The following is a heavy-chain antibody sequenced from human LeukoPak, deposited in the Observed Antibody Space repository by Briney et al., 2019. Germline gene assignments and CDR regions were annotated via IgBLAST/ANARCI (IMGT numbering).Heavy chain of an antibody. CDR1: GYTLTELS. V-gene: IGHV1-24*01. J-gene: IGHJ5*02. D-gene: IGHD3-10*01. CDR3: ALRPVHYYGSGSYRGFDP. Sequence: GASVKVSCKVSGYTLTELSMHWVGQAPGKGLEWMGGFDPEDGETIYAQKFQGRVTMTEDTSTDTAYMELSSLRSEDTAVYYCALRPVHYYGSGSYRGFDPWGQGTLVTVSS. CDR2: FDPEDGET.